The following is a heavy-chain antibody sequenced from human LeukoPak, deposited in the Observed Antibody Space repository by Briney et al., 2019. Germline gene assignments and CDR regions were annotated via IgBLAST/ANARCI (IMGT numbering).Heavy chain of an antibody. V-gene: IGHV6-1*01. Sequence: HSQTPSLTCAIFGDSVSSNSGAWNWIRQTPSRGLEWLGRAYYRSQWYNDYAFSVKGRIAINADTSQNQFSLQLNSVTPEDTAVYYCAREEADTYGFQYWGQGTQVTVSS. CDR3: AREEADTYGFQY. J-gene: IGHJ4*02. CDR2: AYYRSQWYN. CDR1: GDSVSSNSGA. D-gene: IGHD5-18*01.